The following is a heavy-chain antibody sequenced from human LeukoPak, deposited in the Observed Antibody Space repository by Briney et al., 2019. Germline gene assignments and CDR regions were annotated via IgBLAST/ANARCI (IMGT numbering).Heavy chain of an antibody. Sequence: ASVKVSCKTSGYTFTGNYMHWVRQAPGQGLEWMGWINPNSGDTNYAQKFQGRVTVTRDTSSSTSYLELSRLRSADTALYYCVRPQQNTSAPWGGGTLVTVSS. D-gene: IGHD1/OR15-1a*01. J-gene: IGHJ5*02. V-gene: IGHV1-2*02. CDR3: VRPQQNTSAP. CDR1: GYTFTGNY. CDR2: INPNSGDT.